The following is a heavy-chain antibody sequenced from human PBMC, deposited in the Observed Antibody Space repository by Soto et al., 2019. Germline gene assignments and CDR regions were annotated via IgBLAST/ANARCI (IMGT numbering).Heavy chain of an antibody. CDR1: GEQCPSNNVV. D-gene: IGHD3-16*01. Sequence: HSLARTCGTAGEQCPSNNVVWYLVLESPNRGLEWLGRTLYRSTWYDDYAESVKSRITINSDKSKNQFSLHLNSVTPEDTAVYYCARCWFGHQVHWFDSRAQRTAVPVSS. V-gene: IGHV6-1*01. J-gene: IGHJ5*01. CDR2: TLYRSTWYD. CDR3: ARCWFGHQVHWFDS.